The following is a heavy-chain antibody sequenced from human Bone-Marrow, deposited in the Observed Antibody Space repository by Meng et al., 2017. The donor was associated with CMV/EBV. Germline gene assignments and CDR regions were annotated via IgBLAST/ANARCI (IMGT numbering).Heavy chain of an antibody. J-gene: IGHJ6*02. Sequence: SVKVSCKASGGTFNSYAISWVRQAPGQGLEWMGGIIPIFGTANYAQKFQGRVTITTDESTSTAYMELSSLRSEDTAVYYCAIIQLGIAVVVPAANPLSSGMDVWGQGTTVTVSS. CDR2: IIPIFGTA. CDR3: AIIQLGIAVVVPAANPLSSGMDV. CDR1: GGTFNSYA. D-gene: IGHD2-2*01. V-gene: IGHV1-69*05.